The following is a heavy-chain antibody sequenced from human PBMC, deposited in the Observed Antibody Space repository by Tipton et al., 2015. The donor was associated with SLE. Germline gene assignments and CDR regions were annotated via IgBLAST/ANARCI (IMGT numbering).Heavy chain of an antibody. CDR2: IYTTGSP. CDR3: VTGGDQAKTGY. CDR1: GGSISSGSYY. J-gene: IGHJ4*02. Sequence: TLSLTCTVSGGSISSGSYYWSWIRQPAGRGLEWIGRIYTTGSPNYNPSLKSRVTMSVDTSKNQFSLKLTSVTAADTGVYYCVTGGDQAKTGYWGQGTLVTVS. V-gene: IGHV4-61*02. D-gene: IGHD3-10*01.